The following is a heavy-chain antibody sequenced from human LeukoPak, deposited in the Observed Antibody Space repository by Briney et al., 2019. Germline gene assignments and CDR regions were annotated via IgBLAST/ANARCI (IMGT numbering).Heavy chain of an antibody. J-gene: IGHJ5*02. CDR2: IGPNSGGT. Sequence: ASVKVSCTASGYTFTDYHIHWVRQAPGQGLEWMGWIGPNSGGTDYAQKFQGRVTMTRDTSISTAYLVLSRLAADNTAVYYCARSYDFWSGPPFDPWGQGTLVTVSS. V-gene: IGHV1-2*02. CDR3: ARSYDFWSGPPFDP. CDR1: GYTFTDYH. D-gene: IGHD3-3*01.